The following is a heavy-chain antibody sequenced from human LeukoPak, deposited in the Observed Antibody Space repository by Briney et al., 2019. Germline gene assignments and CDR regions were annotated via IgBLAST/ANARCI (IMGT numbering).Heavy chain of an antibody. V-gene: IGHV5-51*01. CDR2: IYPGDSDT. CDR3: GRGRYSGGWYGRVSGYFDY. CDR1: GYSFTSYW. J-gene: IGHJ4*02. D-gene: IGHD6-19*01. Sequence: GESLKISCKGSGYSFTSYWIGWVRQVPGKGLEWMGIIYPGDSDTRYSPSFQGQVTISADKSISTAYLQWSSLKTSDTAIYYCGRGRYSGGWYGRVSGYFDYWGGGPLVTVSS.